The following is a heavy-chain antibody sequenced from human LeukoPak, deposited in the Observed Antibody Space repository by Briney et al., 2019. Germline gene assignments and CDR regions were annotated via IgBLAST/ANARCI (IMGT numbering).Heavy chain of an antibody. CDR1: GFTFSTYP. V-gene: IGHV3-23*01. D-gene: IGHD2/OR15-2a*01. J-gene: IGHJ4*02. Sequence: PGGSLRLSCAASGFTFSTYPMNWVRQAPGKGLEWVSTISGSGGNTYYADSVKGRFTISRDNSKNTLYLQMNSLRAEDTAIYYCAKERSQTTSFDYWGQGTLVTVSS. CDR2: ISGSGGNT. CDR3: AKERSQTTSFDY.